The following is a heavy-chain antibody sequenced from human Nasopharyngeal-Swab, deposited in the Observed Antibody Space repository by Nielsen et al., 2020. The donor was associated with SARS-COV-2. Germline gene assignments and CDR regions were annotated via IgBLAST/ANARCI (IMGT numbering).Heavy chain of an antibody. Sequence: WIRQPPGKGLEWIGYIYYSGSTYYNPSLKSRVTISVGTSKNQFSLKLSSVTAADTAVYYCARGGAARPGFDYWGQGTLVTVSS. CDR2: IYYSGST. CDR3: ARGGAARPGFDY. V-gene: IGHV4-31*02. J-gene: IGHJ4*02. D-gene: IGHD6-6*01.